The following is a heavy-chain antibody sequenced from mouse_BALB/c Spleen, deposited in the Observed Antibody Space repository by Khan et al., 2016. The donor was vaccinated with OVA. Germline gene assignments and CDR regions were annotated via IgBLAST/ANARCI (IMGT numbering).Heavy chain of an antibody. CDR3: ARQRDYKYDYIMDY. J-gene: IGHJ4*01. V-gene: IGHV3-2*02. CDR2: ITYTGST. Sequence: EVQLQESGPGLEKPSQSLSLTCTVTGYSITSDYAWNWVRQFPGHKLERMGFITYTGSTTYKSSFKSRLAFTRDTSENQFFLQLNSVTTDETATYYCARQRDYKYDYIMDYWGQGTSVTVSS. D-gene: IGHD2-14*01. CDR1: GYSITSDYA.